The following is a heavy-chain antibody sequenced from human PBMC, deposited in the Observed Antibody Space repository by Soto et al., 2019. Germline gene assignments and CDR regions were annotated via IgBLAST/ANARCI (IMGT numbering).Heavy chain of an antibody. D-gene: IGHD3-9*01. CDR1: GYTFNNFG. CDR2: ISDYSGDT. V-gene: IGHV1-18*01. CDR3: ARDLDYDIFIGYRGPPNFDN. J-gene: IGHJ4*02. Sequence: ASVKVSCKTSGYTFNNFGISWVRQAPGQGLEWMGWISDYSGDTKIAEKFQDRATLTTDTATSTAYMELRSLTSHDTAVYYCARDLDYDIFIGYRGPPNFDNWGKGTRVTVSS.